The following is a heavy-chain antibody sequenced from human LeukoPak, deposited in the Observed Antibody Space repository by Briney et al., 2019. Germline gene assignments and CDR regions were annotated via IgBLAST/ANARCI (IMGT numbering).Heavy chain of an antibody. CDR2: LSCIDSSCTE. Sequence: GGSLRLSCAASGFSFDNYAMSWVRQAPGKGLEWVSTLSCIDSSCTEYYADSVKGRFTISRDNSKNTLFLQMSSLRVEDTAVYYCARITAHCFDHWGQGTLVTVSS. J-gene: IGHJ4*02. D-gene: IGHD3-16*01. CDR1: GFSFDNYA. V-gene: IGHV3-23*01. CDR3: ARITAHCFDH.